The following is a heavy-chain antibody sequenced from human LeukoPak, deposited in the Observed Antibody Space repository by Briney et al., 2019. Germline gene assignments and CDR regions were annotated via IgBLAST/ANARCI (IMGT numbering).Heavy chain of an antibody. V-gene: IGHV1-18*01. J-gene: IGHJ4*02. Sequence: ASVKVSCKASGYTFTSYGISWVRQAPGQGLERMGWISAYNGNTNYAQKLQGRVTMTTDTSTSTAYMELRRLRSDDTAVYYCARRGYYYDSSGYYLPDYWGQGTLVTVSS. CDR3: ARRGYYYDSSGYYLPDY. D-gene: IGHD3-22*01. CDR1: GYTFTSYG. CDR2: ISAYNGNT.